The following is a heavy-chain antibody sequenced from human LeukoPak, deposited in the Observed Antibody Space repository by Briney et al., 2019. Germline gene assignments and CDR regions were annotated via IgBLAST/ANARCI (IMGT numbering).Heavy chain of an antibody. CDR2: INHSGGT. CDR3: TRRAYTYDSYFFDH. Sequence: SETLSLTCAVYDGSFNVYYWTWIRQSQAKGLEWIGEINHSGGTMYNPSLKSRVTMSVDTSKSQFSLRLTSVTAADTAVYYCTRRAYTYDSYFFDHWGLGTLVTVSS. D-gene: IGHD5-18*01. J-gene: IGHJ4*02. CDR1: DGSFNVYY. V-gene: IGHV4-34*01.